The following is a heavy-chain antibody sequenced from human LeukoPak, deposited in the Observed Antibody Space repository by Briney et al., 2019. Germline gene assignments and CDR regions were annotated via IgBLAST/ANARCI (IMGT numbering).Heavy chain of an antibody. D-gene: IGHD3-10*01. J-gene: IGHJ4*02. V-gene: IGHV4-59*01. Sequence: SETLSLTCTVSGGSISSYYWSWIRQPPGKGLEWTGYIYYSGSTNYNPSLKSRVTISVDTSKNQFSLKLSSVTAADTAVYYCARGDFAWIGRFDYWGQGTLVTVSS. CDR3: ARGDFAWIGRFDY. CDR2: IYYSGST. CDR1: GGSISSYY.